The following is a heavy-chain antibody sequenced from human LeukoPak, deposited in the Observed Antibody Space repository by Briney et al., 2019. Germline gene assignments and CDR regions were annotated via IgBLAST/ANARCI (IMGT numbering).Heavy chain of an antibody. V-gene: IGHV3-74*01. D-gene: IGHD7-27*01. CDR2: IDGDGATT. J-gene: IGHJ2*01. CDR1: GFTFSSYG. Sequence: GRSLRLSCAASGFTFSSYGMHWVRQAPGKGPVWVSRIDGDGATTSYEDSVKGRFTISRDNANNMVYLEMNSLRVEDTAVYYCTRDSGADRRYFDLWGRGTLVTVSS. CDR3: TRDSGADRRYFDL.